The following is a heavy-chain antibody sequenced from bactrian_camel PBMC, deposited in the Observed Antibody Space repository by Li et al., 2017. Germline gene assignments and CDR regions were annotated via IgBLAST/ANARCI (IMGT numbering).Heavy chain of an antibody. CDR2: LDSDGDT. Sequence: HVQLVESGGGSVQAGESLRLSCAVSGYSKTNYFLAWVRQASGKEREGVAALDSDGDTNYANSVKGRFTISLENDKNTLYLQMDNLTAEDTAMYYCAAGADRIWVSAFQALGRPNEFGYWGQGTQVTVS. D-gene: IGHD3*01. V-gene: IGHV3S1*01. CDR3: AAGADRIWVSAFQALGRPNEFGY. CDR1: GYSKTNYF. J-gene: IGHJ6*01.